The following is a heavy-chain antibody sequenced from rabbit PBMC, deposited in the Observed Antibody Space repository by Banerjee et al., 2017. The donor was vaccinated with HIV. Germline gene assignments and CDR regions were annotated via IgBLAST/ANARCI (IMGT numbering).Heavy chain of an antibody. CDR3: ARLGGNNYDYFNL. CDR2: IYAGSSGST. J-gene: IGHJ4*01. D-gene: IGHD1-1*01. V-gene: IGHV1S40*01. CDR1: GFSFSSGYY. Sequence: QSLEESGGDLVKPGASLTLTCTASGFSFSSGYYVCWVRQAPGKGLEWIACIYAGSSGSTWYATWAKGRFTISKTSSTTVTLQMTSLTAADTATYFCARLGGNNYDYFNLWGPGTLVTVS.